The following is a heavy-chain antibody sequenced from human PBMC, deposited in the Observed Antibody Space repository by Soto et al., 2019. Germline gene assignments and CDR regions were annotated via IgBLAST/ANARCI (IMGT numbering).Heavy chain of an antibody. CDR1: GFTFSSCV. D-gene: IGHD6-13*01. V-gene: IGHV3-23*01. Sequence: GGSLRLSCDASGFTFSSCVMSWVRQAPGKGLEWVSAISGSGGNTYFADSVKGRFTISRDNSKNTLYLQMNSLRVDDTALYYCTSRATAGGTGHSVFDIWCPGTMVNVSS. CDR3: TSRATAGGTGHSVFDI. CDR2: ISGSGGNT. J-gene: IGHJ3*02.